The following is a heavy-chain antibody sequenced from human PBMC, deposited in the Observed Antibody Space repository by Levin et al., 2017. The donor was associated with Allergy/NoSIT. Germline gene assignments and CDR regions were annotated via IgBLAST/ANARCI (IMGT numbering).Heavy chain of an antibody. D-gene: IGHD3-10*01. CDR2: ITPKNGDT. Sequence: ASVKVSCKASGYIFTNHYIHWVRQATGQGLEWMGRITPKNGDTKYAEKFQGRVTMTRDTSITTAYMELSSLRSDDTAVYYCAREGVGGDGMNVWGQGTTVTVYS. CDR1: GYIFTNHY. J-gene: IGHJ6*02. CDR3: AREGVGGDGMNV. V-gene: IGHV1-2*06.